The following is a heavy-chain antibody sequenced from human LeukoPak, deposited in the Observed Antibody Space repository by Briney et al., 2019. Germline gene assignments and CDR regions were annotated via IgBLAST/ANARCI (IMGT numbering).Heavy chain of an antibody. CDR2: IKQDGSEK. D-gene: IGHD3-22*01. CDR1: GFTFSSYW. J-gene: IGHJ4*02. Sequence: GGSLRLSCAASGFTFSSYWMSWVRQAPGKGLEWVANIKQDGSEKYYVDSVKGRFTISRDNSKNTLYLQMNSLRAEDTAVYYCAKERAYYDSSGYYYYYFDYWGQGTLVTVSS. CDR3: AKERAYYDSSGYYYYYFDY. V-gene: IGHV3-7*03.